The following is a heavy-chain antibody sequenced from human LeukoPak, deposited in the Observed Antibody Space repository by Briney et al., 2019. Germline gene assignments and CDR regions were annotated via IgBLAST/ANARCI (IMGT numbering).Heavy chain of an antibody. V-gene: IGHV4-31*03. CDR2: IYYSGST. CDR3: ARVLPHRHLRYGYYGRRGYAFDI. J-gene: IGHJ3*02. CDR1: GGSISSGGYY. D-gene: IGHD4-17*01. Sequence: PSETLSLTCTVSGGSISSGGYYWSWIRQHPGKGLEWIGYIYYSGSTYYNPSLKSRVIISVDTSKNQFSLKLSPVTAADTAVYYCARVLPHRHLRYGYYGRRGYAFDIWGQGTMVTVSS.